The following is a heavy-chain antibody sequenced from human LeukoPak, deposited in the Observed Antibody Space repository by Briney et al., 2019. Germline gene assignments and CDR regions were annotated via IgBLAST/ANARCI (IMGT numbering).Heavy chain of an antibody. J-gene: IGHJ3*02. V-gene: IGHV4-59*01. Sequence: PSETLSLTCTVSGGSISSYYWRWIRQPPGKGLEWIGYISYSGSTDYNPSLKSRVTISVDTSKNQFSLKLSSVTAADTAVYYCARVTRAFDIWGQGTMVTVSS. CDR2: ISYSGST. CDR1: GGSISSYY. D-gene: IGHD2-15*01. CDR3: ARVTRAFDI.